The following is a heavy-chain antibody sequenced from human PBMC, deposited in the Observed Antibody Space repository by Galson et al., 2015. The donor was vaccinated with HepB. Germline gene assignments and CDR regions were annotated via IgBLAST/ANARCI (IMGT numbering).Heavy chain of an antibody. Sequence: PALVKPTQTLTLTCTFSGFSLSSSGVAVGWIRQPPGKALEWLALIYWNDDKRYSPSLKSRLTITKDTSRNQVVLTMTNVDPVDTGTYFCAHSRKLGMNFDYWGQGTLVTVSS. CDR1: GFSLSSSGVA. CDR3: AHSRKLGMNFDY. D-gene: IGHD7-27*01. J-gene: IGHJ4*02. V-gene: IGHV2-5*01. CDR2: IYWNDDK.